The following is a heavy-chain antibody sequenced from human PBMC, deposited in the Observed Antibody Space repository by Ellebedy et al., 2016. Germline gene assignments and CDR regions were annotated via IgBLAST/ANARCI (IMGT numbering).Heavy chain of an antibody. D-gene: IGHD3-16*02. V-gene: IGHV1-46*01. CDR1: GYTFIDYY. J-gene: IGHJ4*02. CDR3: SRVDDDDAWGTYRCPDY. Sequence: ASVKVSCKASGYTFIDYYLQWVRQAPGQGLEWMGIINPSGGSATYAQKFQGRVTMTRDTSTSTVYMELSSLRSEDTAVYYCSRVDDDDAWGTYRCPDYWGQGTLVTVSS. CDR2: INPSGGSA.